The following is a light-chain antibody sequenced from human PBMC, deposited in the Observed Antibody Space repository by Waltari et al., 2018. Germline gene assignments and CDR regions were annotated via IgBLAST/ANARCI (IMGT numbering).Light chain of an antibody. V-gene: IGLV2-23*02. J-gene: IGLJ1*01. CDR3: CSYAGSRTYV. CDR2: EVS. Sequence: QSALTQPASVSGSPGQSITISCTGTSSDVGNFNLVSWYQQHPGKVPKLIVYEVSKRPSGVSNHFSGSKSGNPASLTISGLRAEDEADYYCCSYAGSRTYVFGTGTKVTVL. CDR1: SSDVGNFNL.